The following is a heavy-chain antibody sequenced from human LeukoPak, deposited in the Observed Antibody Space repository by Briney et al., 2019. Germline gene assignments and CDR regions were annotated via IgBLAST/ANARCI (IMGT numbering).Heavy chain of an antibody. J-gene: IGHJ6*02. V-gene: IGHV4-34*01. CDR2: INHSGST. CDR1: GGSFSGYY. CDR3: ARAPGGYCSSTSCYAHYYDGMDV. D-gene: IGHD2-2*01. Sequence: SETLSLTCAVYGGSFSGYYWSWIRQPPGKGLEWIGEINHSGSTNYNPSLMIRVSISVDTSKNQFSLKLGSVTAADTAVYYCARAPGGYCSSTSCYAHYYDGMDVWGQGTTVTVSS.